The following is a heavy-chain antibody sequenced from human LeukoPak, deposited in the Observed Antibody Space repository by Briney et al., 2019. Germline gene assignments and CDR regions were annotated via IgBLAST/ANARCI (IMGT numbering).Heavy chain of an antibody. Sequence: SETLSLTCTFSGGSISSYYWSWIRQPAGKGLEWIGEINHSGSTNYNPSLKSRVTISVDTSKNQFSLKLSSVTAADTVVYYCARILPGSDAFDIWGQGTMVTVSS. V-gene: IGHV4-59*12. CDR2: INHSGST. CDR1: GGSISSYY. D-gene: IGHD3-3*01. J-gene: IGHJ3*02. CDR3: ARILPGSDAFDI.